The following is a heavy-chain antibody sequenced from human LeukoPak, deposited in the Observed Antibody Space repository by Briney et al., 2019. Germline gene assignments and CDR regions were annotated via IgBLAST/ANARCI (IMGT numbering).Heavy chain of an antibody. Sequence: PGGSLRLSCAASGFTLSSFWMSCVREAPGGGLEWVGNIKDYGSEKYYADSMKGRFTISRDNARNSLYLQMNSLRAEDTAVYFCAREIPGQQVALDFWGQGTLVTVSS. J-gene: IGHJ4*02. CDR2: IKDYGSEK. CDR3: AREIPGQQVALDF. V-gene: IGHV3-7*01. D-gene: IGHD6-13*01. CDR1: GFTLSSFW.